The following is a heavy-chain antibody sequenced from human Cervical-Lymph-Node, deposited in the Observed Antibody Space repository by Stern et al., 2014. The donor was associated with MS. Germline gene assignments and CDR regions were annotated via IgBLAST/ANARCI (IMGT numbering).Heavy chain of an antibody. J-gene: IGHJ4*02. CDR3: AKHACTGAACPFDL. Sequence: QLQESGPGLVKPSETLSLTCAVSGDSISRYTHYWAWIRQPPGKGLGWIGSVYYGGATYYTPSLKIRVTISVDTSKNHFALGLTSVAAADTAVYYCAKHACTGAACPFDLWGQGTLVTVSS. D-gene: IGHD2-8*02. CDR2: VYYGGAT. CDR1: GDSISRYTHY. V-gene: IGHV4-39*01.